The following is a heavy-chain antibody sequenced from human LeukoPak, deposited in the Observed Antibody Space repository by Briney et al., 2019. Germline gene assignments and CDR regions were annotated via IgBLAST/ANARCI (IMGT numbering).Heavy chain of an antibody. J-gene: IGHJ6*03. D-gene: IGHD3-10*01. V-gene: IGHV4-4*07. Sequence: SETLSLTCTVSGNSFGNYYWSWIRQPAGKGLEWIGRIYTSGSTTYNPSLKSRVTMSVDTSKNQFSLKLSSVTAADTAVYYCAAQYYYGSGSYYYYYMDVWGKGTTVTISS. CDR2: IYTSGST. CDR3: AAQYYYGSGSYYYYYMDV. CDR1: GNSFGNYY.